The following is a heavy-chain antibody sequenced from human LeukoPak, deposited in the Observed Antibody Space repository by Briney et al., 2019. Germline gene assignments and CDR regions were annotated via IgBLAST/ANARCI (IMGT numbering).Heavy chain of an antibody. Sequence: PGGSLRLSCAASGFSFSSYEMNWVRQAPGKGLEWVSYISTGGSTIYYADSVKGRFTISRDNAKKSLYLQMNSLRAEDTAVYYCARQIYDYIWGTYRGRGSYFDFWGQGTLVTVSS. J-gene: IGHJ4*02. CDR3: ARQIYDYIWGTYRGRGSYFDF. CDR2: ISTGGSTI. D-gene: IGHD3-16*02. CDR1: GFSFSSYE. V-gene: IGHV3-48*03.